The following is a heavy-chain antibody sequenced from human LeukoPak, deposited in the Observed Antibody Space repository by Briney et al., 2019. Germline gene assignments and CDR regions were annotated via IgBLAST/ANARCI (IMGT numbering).Heavy chain of an antibody. Sequence: PSETLSLTCTVSGGSISSSSYYRGWIRQPPGKGLEWIGSIYYSGSTYFSPSLKSRVTMSVDTSKNQFSLKLSSVTAADTAVYYCARHGSASGWYRSHFDYWGQGTLVTVSS. D-gene: IGHD6-19*01. J-gene: IGHJ4*02. V-gene: IGHV4-39*01. CDR2: IYYSGST. CDR1: GGSISSSSYY. CDR3: ARHGSASGWYRSHFDY.